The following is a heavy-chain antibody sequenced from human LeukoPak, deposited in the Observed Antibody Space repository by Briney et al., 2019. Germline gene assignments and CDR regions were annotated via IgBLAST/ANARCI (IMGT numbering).Heavy chain of an antibody. D-gene: IGHD6-6*01. CDR3: ATLGYSSSFDY. J-gene: IGHJ4*02. V-gene: IGHV1-69-2*01. CDR1: GYTFTDYY. CDR2: VDPEDGET. Sequence: ASVKIPCKVSGYTFTDYYMHWVQQAPGKGLEWMGLVDPEDGETIYAEKFQGRVTITADTSTDTAYMELSSLRSEDTAVYYCATLGYSSSFDYWGQGTLVTVSS.